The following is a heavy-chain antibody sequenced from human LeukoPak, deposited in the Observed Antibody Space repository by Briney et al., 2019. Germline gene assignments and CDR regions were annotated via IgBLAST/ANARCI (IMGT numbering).Heavy chain of an antibody. CDR1: GFTFSSYS. CDR3: AKVRQQLSDY. CDR2: ISSSSSYI. J-gene: IGHJ4*02. Sequence: KPGGSLRLSCAASGFTFSSYSMNWVRQAPGKGLEWVSSISSSSSYIYYADSVKGRFTISRDNAKNTLYLQMNSLRAEDTAVYYCAKVRQQLSDYWGQGTLVTVSS. V-gene: IGHV3-21*04. D-gene: IGHD6-13*01.